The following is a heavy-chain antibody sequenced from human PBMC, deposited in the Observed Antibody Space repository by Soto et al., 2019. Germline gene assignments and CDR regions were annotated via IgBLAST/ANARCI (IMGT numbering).Heavy chain of an antibody. CDR3: AKDIEDMFVAEEENCFDY. V-gene: IGHV3-9*01. Sequence: EVQLVESGGGLVQPGRSLRLSCAASGFTFDDYAMHWVRQAPGKGLEWVSGISWNSGSIGYADSVKGRFTISRDNGKNSLYLQMSSRRDEDTALYYCAKDIEDMFVAEEENCFDYWGQGTLVTVSS. J-gene: IGHJ4*02. CDR2: ISWNSGSI. CDR1: GFTFDDYA. D-gene: IGHD2-21*01.